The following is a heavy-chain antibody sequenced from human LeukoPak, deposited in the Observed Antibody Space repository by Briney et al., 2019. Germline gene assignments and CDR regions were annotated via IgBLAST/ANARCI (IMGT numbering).Heavy chain of an antibody. J-gene: IGHJ3*02. CDR2: ISGSGGST. CDR3: ARDRGKQVILSPFDI. Sequence: GGSLRLSCAASGFTFSSYGMSWVRQAPGKGLEWVSAISGSGGSTYYADSVKGRFTISRDNAKNSLYLQMNSLRAEDTAVYYCARDRGKQVILSPFDIWGQGTMVTVSS. V-gene: IGHV3-23*01. CDR1: GFTFSSYG. D-gene: IGHD2/OR15-2a*01.